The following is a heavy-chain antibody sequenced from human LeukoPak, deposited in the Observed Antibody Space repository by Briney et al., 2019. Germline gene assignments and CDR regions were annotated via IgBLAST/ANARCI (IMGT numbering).Heavy chain of an antibody. CDR1: GGSISSYY. Sequence: SETLSLTYTVSGGSISSYYWSWIRQPPGKGLEWSGYIYYSGSTNYNPSLKSRVTISVDASKNQFSLKLSSVTAADTAVYYCARDGLTGYSSGWNWFDPWRQGTLVTVSS. D-gene: IGHD6-19*01. CDR3: ARDGLTGYSSGWNWFDP. CDR2: IYYSGST. V-gene: IGHV4-59*01. J-gene: IGHJ5*02.